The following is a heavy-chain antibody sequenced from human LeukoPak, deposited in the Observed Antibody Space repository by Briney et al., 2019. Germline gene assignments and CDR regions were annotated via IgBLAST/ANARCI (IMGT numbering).Heavy chain of an antibody. D-gene: IGHD1-26*01. CDR1: GFTFDDYA. J-gene: IGHJ3*02. CDR2: ISWNSGSI. V-gene: IGHV3-9*01. CDR3: AKDDTFGSFYAFDI. Sequence: PGGSLRLSCAASGFTFDDYAMHWVRQAPGKGLEWVSGISWNSGSIGYADSVKGRFTISRDNAKNSLYLQMNSLRAEDTALYYCAKDDTFGSFYAFDIWGQGTMVTVSS.